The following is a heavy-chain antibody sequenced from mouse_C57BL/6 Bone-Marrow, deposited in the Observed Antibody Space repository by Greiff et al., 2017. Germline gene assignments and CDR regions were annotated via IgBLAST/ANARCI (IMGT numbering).Heavy chain of an antibody. CDR3: ARHTLFYDGFAY. CDR2: ISSGGSYT. V-gene: IGHV5-6*01. J-gene: IGHJ3*01. D-gene: IGHD2-12*01. Sequence: EVKLMESGGDLVKPGGSLKLSCAASGFTFSSYGMSWVRQTPDKRLEWVATISSGGSYTYYPDSVKGRFTISRDNAKNTLYLQMSSLKSEDTAMYYCARHTLFYDGFAYWGQGTLVTVSA. CDR1: GFTFSSYG.